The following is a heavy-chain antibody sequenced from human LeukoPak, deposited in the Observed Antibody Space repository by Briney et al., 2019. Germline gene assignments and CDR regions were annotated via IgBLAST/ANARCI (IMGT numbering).Heavy chain of an antibody. V-gene: IGHV3-7*01. Sequence: GGPLTLPCGASGFTFSSYWMSWLRPAPGKGLEWVANIKQDGSEKYYVDSVKGRFTISRDNAQNSLYLQMDSLRAEDTAVYYCAGVRRPYYFDYWGQGTLVTVSS. J-gene: IGHJ4*02. CDR1: GFTFSSYW. CDR2: IKQDGSEK. CDR3: AGVRRPYYFDY.